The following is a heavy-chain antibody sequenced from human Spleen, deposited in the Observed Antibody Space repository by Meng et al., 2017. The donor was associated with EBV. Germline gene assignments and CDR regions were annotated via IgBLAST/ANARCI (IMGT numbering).Heavy chain of an antibody. CDR3: AHTPGYGGNWFDP. Sequence: QITLKESGPTLVKPTXTLTLTCTFSGFSLSTSGVGVGWIRQPPGKALEWLALIYWDDDKGYSPSLKSRLTITKDTSNNQVVLTLINMDPVDTATYYCAHTPGYGGNWFDPWGQGTLVNVSS. V-gene: IGHV2-5*02. CDR1: GFSLSTSGVG. CDR2: IYWDDDK. D-gene: IGHD1-26*01. J-gene: IGHJ5*02.